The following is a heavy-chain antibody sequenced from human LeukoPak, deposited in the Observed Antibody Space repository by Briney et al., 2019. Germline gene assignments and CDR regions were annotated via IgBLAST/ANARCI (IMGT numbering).Heavy chain of an antibody. V-gene: IGHV3-7*01. Sequence: GGSLRLSCAASGFTFSSYWMSWVRQAPGKGLEWVANIKQDGGEKYYVDSVKGRFTISRDNAKNSLYLQMNSLRAEDTAVYYCARVCYDFWSGYYRPYNWFDPWGQGTLVTVSS. CDR2: IKQDGGEK. CDR1: GFTFSSYW. CDR3: ARVCYDFWSGYYRPYNWFDP. J-gene: IGHJ5*02. D-gene: IGHD3-3*01.